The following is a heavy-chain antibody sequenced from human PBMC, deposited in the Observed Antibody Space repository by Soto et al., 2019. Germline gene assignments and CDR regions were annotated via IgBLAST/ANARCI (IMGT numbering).Heavy chain of an antibody. D-gene: IGHD1-26*01. CDR2: IIPIFGTT. V-gene: IGHV1-69*01. CDR3: ARGVGAYYFDS. Sequence: QVQLVQSGAEVKKPGSSVKVSCKASGGTFSTYAITWVRQAPGQGLEWLGGIIPIFGTTDYARTFQGRVTITAAQSTSTVFIELGSLTSEDTAVYYCARGVGAYYFDSWGPGTLVTVSS. CDR1: GGTFSTYA. J-gene: IGHJ4*02.